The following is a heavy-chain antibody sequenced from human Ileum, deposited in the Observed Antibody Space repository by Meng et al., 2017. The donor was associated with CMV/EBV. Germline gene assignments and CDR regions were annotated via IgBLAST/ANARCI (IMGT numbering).Heavy chain of an antibody. J-gene: IGHJ6*02. CDR3: ARDRVPNDFWNGWGSKGMDV. V-gene: IGHV1-18*01. CDR1: GYTFTSYD. D-gene: IGHD3-3*01. CDR2: ISTDNGNT. Sequence: ASVKVSCKASGYTFTSYDISGVRRAPGQGLEWMGWISTDNGNTNYAQSFQGRVTLTTDASTSTAYMELRGLRSDDTAVYYCARDRVPNDFWNGWGSKGMDVWGQGTTVTVSS.